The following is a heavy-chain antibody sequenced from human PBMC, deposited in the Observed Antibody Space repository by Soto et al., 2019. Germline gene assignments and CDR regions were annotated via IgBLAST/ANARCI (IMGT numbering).Heavy chain of an antibody. V-gene: IGHV1-18*01. CDR2: ISAYNGNT. J-gene: IGHJ6*02. D-gene: IGHD2-15*01. CDR1: GYTFTSYG. Sequence: ASVKVSCKASGYTFTSYGISWVRQAPGQGLEWMGWISAYNGNTNYAQKLQGRVTMTTDTSTSTAYMELRSLRSDDTTVYYCARVEKYWWSLYYGMDVWGQGTTVTVSS. CDR3: ARVEKYWWSLYYGMDV.